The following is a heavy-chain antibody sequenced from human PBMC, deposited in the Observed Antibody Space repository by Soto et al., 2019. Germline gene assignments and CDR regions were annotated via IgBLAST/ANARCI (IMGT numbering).Heavy chain of an antibody. V-gene: IGHV3-9*01. CDR2: ITWNGGTI. J-gene: IGHJ5*02. CDR3: AKGGSAALIAPSGRDNWFDP. Sequence: GGSLRLSCAASGFAFDDYVMPWVRQPPGRGLEWVSGITWNGGTIRYVDSVKGRFTISRDNAENSLYLQMNSLRPDDTAVYYCAKGGSAALIAPSGRDNWFDPWGQGTQVTVSS. CDR1: GFAFDDYV. D-gene: IGHD6-13*01.